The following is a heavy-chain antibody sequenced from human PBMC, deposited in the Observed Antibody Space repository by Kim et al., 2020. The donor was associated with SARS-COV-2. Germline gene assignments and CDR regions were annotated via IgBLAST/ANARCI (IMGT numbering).Heavy chain of an antibody. D-gene: IGHD7-27*01. CDR2: VYHSGST. J-gene: IGHJ6*02. CDR1: GGSITRANW. V-gene: IGHV4-4*02. CDR3: ARGFSVGITGSYFYHMDV. Sequence: SETLSLTCDVSGGSITRANWWTWVRQASGQGLEWFGEVYHSGSTRYNPSLESRVTILADKSKNQFSLKLTSVSAADTAVYYCARGFSVGITGSYFYHMDVWGQGTTVAVS.